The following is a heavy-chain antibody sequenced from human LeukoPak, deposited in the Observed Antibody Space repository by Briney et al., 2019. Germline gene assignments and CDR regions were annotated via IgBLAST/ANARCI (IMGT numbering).Heavy chain of an antibody. CDR2: IRYDGTNK. J-gene: IGHJ4*02. D-gene: IGHD2-15*01. CDR3: AKDKDSTNWYFDY. CDR1: GFTFSSHG. V-gene: IGHV3-30*02. Sequence: PGGSLRLSCAASGFTFSSHGMHWVRQAPGKGLEWVAFIRYDGTNKYYADSVKGRFTISRDNSKNTLYLRMNSLRAEDTAVYYCAKDKDSTNWYFDYWGQGTLVTVSS.